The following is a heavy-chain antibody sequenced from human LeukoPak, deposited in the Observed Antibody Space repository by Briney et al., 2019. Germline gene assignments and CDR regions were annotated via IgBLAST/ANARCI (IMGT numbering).Heavy chain of an antibody. CDR2: IYFGGTT. D-gene: IGHD4-23*01. CDR1: GGSIKNYY. J-gene: IGHJ5*02. CDR3: ARHRSDTGGKKGVNWFDP. Sequence: PSETLSLTCSVSGGSIKNYYWSWIRQPPGKRLEWLSNIYFGGTTDYNSSLKSRLTISVDTFKNQLSLNLQSVTAADTATYYCARHRSDTGGKKGVNWFDPWGQGTLVTVSS. V-gene: IGHV4-59*01.